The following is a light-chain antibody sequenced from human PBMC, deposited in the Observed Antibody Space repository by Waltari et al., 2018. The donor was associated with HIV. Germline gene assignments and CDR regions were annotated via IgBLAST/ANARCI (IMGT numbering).Light chain of an antibody. CDR2: KKN. J-gene: IGLJ2*01. CDR1: RPKLGSNY. CDR3: AAWDDNLVGHVV. V-gene: IGLV1-47*01. Sequence: QSVLTPPPSVSGTAGQRVTISCSGSRPKLGSNYGFWYQQFTGSAPKLLIYKKNQRFSGVPGGFSGSQSGSSASLPISGLRSEPEAAYYCAAWDDNLVGHVVFGGGTNLTV.